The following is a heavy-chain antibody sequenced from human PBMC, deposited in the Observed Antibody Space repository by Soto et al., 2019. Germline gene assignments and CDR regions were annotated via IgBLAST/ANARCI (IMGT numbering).Heavy chain of an antibody. D-gene: IGHD1-26*01. CDR3: ARSSKVVGATSALHY. V-gene: IGHV1-46*01. CDR2: INPSGGST. CDR1: GYTFTSYY. J-gene: IGHJ4*02. Sequence: GASVKVSCKASGYTFTSYYMHWVRQAPGQGLEWMGIINPSGGSTSYAQKFQGRVTMTRDTSTSTVYMALSSLRSEDTAVYYCARSSKVVGATSALHYWGQGTLVTVSS.